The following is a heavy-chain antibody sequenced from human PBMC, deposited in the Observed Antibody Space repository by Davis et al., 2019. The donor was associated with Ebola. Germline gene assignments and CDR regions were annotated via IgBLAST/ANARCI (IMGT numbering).Heavy chain of an antibody. J-gene: IGHJ6*04. CDR1: GFTFADYT. V-gene: IGHV3-43*01. CDR3: AKDIPYSSRWYGGMDV. Sequence: PGGSLRLSCAASGFTFADYTMHWVRPAPGKGLEWVSLISWDGGSTYYADSVKGRFTISRDNSKNSLYLQMNSLRTEDTALYYCAKDIPYSSRWYGGMDVWGKGTTVTVSS. D-gene: IGHD6-13*01. CDR2: ISWDGGST.